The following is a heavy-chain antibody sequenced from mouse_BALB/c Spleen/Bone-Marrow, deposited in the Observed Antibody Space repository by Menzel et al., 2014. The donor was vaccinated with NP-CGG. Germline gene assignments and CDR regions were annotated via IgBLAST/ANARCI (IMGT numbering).Heavy chain of an antibody. CDR1: GYTFTEYI. CDR2: FYPGSGSI. J-gene: IGHJ3*01. Sequence: VQLLESGAGLVKPGASVKLSCKASGYTFTEYIIHWVKQRPGQGLEWIGWFYPGSGSIKYNEKFKDKATLTADKSSSTDYMKLSRVTSESSAVYFYAKHESNSWFAYWGQGTLVTVSA. CDR3: AKHESNSWFAY. D-gene: IGHD2-5*01. V-gene: IGHV1-62-2*01.